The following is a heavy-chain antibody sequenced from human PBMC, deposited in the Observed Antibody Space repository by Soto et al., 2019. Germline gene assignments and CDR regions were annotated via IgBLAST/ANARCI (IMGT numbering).Heavy chain of an antibody. CDR1: EFTFIDDW. CDR2: VKQDGREL. Sequence: GSLSLSSTASEFTFIDDWRTCVRQAPGQWLEWVANVKQDGRELFSVDSVKGRFTISRANAKNSLSLEMNSLRAEDTALYYCARHTGTYWDYWRQGILVTVSS. CDR3: ARHTGTYWDY. D-gene: IGHD1-26*01. J-gene: IGHJ4*02. V-gene: IGHV3-7*01.